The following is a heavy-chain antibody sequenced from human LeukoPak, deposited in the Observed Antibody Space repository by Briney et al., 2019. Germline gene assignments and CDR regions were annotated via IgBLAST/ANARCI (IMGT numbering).Heavy chain of an antibody. Sequence: SQTLSLTCTVSGGPISSGSYYWSWIRQPAGKGLEWIGRIYTSGSTNYNPSLKSRVTISVDTSKNQFSLKLSSVTAADTAVYYCAREIPWVWFGELTHFDYWGQGTLVTVSS. V-gene: IGHV4-61*02. D-gene: IGHD3-10*01. J-gene: IGHJ4*02. CDR3: AREIPWVWFGELTHFDY. CDR2: IYTSGST. CDR1: GGPISSGSYY.